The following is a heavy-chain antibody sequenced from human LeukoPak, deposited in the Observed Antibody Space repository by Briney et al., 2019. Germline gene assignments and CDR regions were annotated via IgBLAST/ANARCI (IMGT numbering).Heavy chain of an antibody. CDR1: GFTVSSNY. CDR2: IYSGGST. V-gene: IGHV3-53*01. D-gene: IGHD3-16*01. Sequence: PGGSLRLSCAASGFTVSSNYMSWVRQAPGKGLEWVSVIYSGGSTYYADSVKGRFTISRDNSKNTLYLQMNSLRAEDTAVYYCARVNLGGKASEDRRLRRGFDPWGQGTLVTVSS. CDR3: ARVNLGGKASEDRRLRRGFDP. J-gene: IGHJ5*02.